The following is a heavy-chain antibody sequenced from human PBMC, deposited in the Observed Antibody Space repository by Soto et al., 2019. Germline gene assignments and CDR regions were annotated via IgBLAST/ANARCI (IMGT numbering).Heavy chain of an antibody. CDR3: ARDRETSLHYDLLDS. CDR2: IWFDGSKD. V-gene: IGHV3-33*08. CDR1: GFTFRNYG. Sequence: QVQLVESGGGVVQPGRYLRLSCAASGFTFRNYGIPWGLQAPGKGLERVEGIWFDGSKDYYADSVKGRVTISRDDSKNTVYLQMNSLRDEDTAVYYCARDRETSLHYDLLDSLGQGTLVTVSS. D-gene: IGHD4-17*01. J-gene: IGHJ5*01.